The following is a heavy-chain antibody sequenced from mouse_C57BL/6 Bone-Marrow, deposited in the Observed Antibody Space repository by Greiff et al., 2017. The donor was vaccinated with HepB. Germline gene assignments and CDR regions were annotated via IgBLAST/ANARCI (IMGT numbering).Heavy chain of an antibody. Sequence: VHVKQSGAELVRPGSSVKMSCKTSGYTFTSYGINWVKQRPGQGLEWIGYIYIGNGYTKYNEKFKGKATLTSDTSSSTAYMQLSSLTSEDSAIYFCAYYAMDYWGQGTSVTVSS. J-gene: IGHJ4*01. CDR3: AYYAMDY. CDR2: IYIGNGYT. CDR1: GYTFTSYG. V-gene: IGHV1-58*01.